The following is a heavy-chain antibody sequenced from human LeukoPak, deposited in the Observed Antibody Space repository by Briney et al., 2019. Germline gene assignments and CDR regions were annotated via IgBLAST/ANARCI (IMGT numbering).Heavy chain of an antibody. Sequence: HPGRSLRLSCAASGFTFSSYGMHWVRQAPGKGLEWVAVIWYEGSNKYYADSVKGRFTISRDNSKNTLYLQMNSLRAEDTAVYYCARDRDSGYSYGSIHYYYGMDVWGQGTTVTVSS. CDR1: GFTFSSYG. D-gene: IGHD5-18*01. V-gene: IGHV3-33*01. CDR2: IWYEGSNK. J-gene: IGHJ6*02. CDR3: ARDRDSGYSYGSIHYYYGMDV.